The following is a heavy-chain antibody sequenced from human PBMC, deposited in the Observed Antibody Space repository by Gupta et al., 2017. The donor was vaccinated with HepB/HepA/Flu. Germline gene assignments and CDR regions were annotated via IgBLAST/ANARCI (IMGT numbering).Heavy chain of an antibody. J-gene: IGHJ4*02. CDR1: GFSLSTGGVG. Sequence: QITLKESGPTLVKPTQTLTLTCTFSGFSLSTGGVGVALIRQPPGKALEWLALIYWNDDKNYSPSLRSRLTITKDTSKNQVVLTVTNMDPVDTATYYCVYRKDPWGYINGWFYFDSWGQGNLVTVSS. CDR3: VYRKDPWGYINGWFYFDS. V-gene: IGHV2-5*01. D-gene: IGHD6-19*01. CDR2: IYWNDDK.